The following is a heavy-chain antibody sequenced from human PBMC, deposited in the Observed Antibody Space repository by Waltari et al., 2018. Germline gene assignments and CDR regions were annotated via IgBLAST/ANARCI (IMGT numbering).Heavy chain of an antibody. CDR2: VGGVGRT. D-gene: IGHD2-15*01. J-gene: IGHJ5*02. Sequence: QLQESGPVLVQPLGTLCLPCAVFGASTTTSDCWSWVRQPPGKGLEWIGQVGGVGRTNYNPAVASRITISLDTSTDQLSLRVTSATAADTAVYYCARDRGRGLCLDTWGQGILVTVSS. CDR3: ARDRGRGLCLDT. CDR1: GASTTTSDC. V-gene: IGHV4-4*03.